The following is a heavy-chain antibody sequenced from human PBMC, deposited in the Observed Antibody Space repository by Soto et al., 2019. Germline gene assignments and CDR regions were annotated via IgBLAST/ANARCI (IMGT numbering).Heavy chain of an antibody. CDR2: MFYSGNT. Sequence: PSETLSLTCAVSGGSISSGGYSWSWIRQPPGKGLEWIGSMFYSGNTYYNPSLKSRVTLSIDTSKNQFSLKLSSVTAADPAVYYCARSDFWSGYYTDYRGQGTLVTVSS. CDR1: GGSISSGGYS. CDR3: ARSDFWSGYYTDY. V-gene: IGHV4-30-2*03. J-gene: IGHJ4*02. D-gene: IGHD3-3*01.